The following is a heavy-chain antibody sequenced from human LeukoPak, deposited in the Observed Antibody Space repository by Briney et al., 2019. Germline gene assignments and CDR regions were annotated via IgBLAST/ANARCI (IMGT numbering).Heavy chain of an antibody. CDR2: IKDDGSDK. D-gene: IGHD6-13*01. V-gene: IGHV3-7*01. CDR1: GFTFSNYG. Sequence: GGSLRLSCAASGFTFSNYGMYWVRQAPGKGLEWVANIKDDGSDKYYVDSVKGRFTISRDNARNSLYLQMNSLRAEDTAVYYCARDFEQQLALGDAFDIWGQGTMVTVSS. J-gene: IGHJ3*02. CDR3: ARDFEQQLALGDAFDI.